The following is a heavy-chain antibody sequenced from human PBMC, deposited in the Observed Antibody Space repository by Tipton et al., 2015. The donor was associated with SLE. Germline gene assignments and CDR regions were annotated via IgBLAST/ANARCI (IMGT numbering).Heavy chain of an antibody. V-gene: IGHV4-31*03. CDR1: GVSIGSGGYY. CDR3: ARGRFISINSRHVNMDF. CDR2: IYYSGTS. J-gene: IGHJ4*02. D-gene: IGHD3-3*02. Sequence: TLSLTCTVSGVSIGSGGYYWSWIRQHPGQGLEYIGYIYYSGTSYCIPSLKSRVTISVDTSKNEFSLRLSSVTAADTAVYYCARGRFISINSRHVNMDFWGQRTLVTVSS.